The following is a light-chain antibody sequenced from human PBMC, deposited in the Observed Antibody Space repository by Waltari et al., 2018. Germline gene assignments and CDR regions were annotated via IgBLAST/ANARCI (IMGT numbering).Light chain of an antibody. V-gene: IGKV4-1*01. CDR2: WAS. J-gene: IGKJ3*01. CDR1: QTLFNTAINRNH. Sequence: DVVLSRSPDSPTVSLGESAATSCKSSQTLFNTAINRNHLAWYQQKAGQPPKLLIYWASTRESGVPDRFSGSGSGTDFTLTISSLQAEDVAVYYCQQFFSAGDTFGPGTKVEI. CDR3: QQFFSAGDT.